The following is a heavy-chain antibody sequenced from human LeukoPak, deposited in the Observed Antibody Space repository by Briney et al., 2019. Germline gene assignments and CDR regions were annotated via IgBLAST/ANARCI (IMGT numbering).Heavy chain of an antibody. D-gene: IGHD3-10*01. CDR3: ARGYYGSGTENFDY. CDR1: KFTFSTYN. V-gene: IGHV3-48*04. CDR2: ISSGSNTI. Sequence: PGGSLRLSCTASKFTFSTYNLNWVRQAPGKGLEWISYISSGSNTIYYADSVKGRFTISRDNAKNSLYLQMNSLRAEDTALYHCARGYYGSGTENFDYWGQGTLVTVSS. J-gene: IGHJ4*02.